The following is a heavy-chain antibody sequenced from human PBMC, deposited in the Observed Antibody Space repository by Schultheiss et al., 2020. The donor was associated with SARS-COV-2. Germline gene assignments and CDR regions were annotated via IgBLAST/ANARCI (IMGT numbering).Heavy chain of an antibody. Sequence: GGSLRLSCVASGFTFSSYSMNWVRQAPGKGLEWVSSISSSSSYIYYADSVKGRFTISRDNAKNSLYLQMNSLRAEDTAVYYCARADGSGSYYGFYWGQGTLVTVSS. J-gene: IGHJ4*02. V-gene: IGHV3-21*01. CDR3: ARADGSGSYYGFY. D-gene: IGHD3-10*01. CDR2: ISSSSSYI. CDR1: GFTFSSYS.